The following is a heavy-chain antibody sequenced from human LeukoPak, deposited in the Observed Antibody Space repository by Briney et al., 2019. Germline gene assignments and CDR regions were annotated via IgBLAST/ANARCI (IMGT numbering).Heavy chain of an antibody. J-gene: IGHJ5*02. V-gene: IGHV4-39*07. CDR1: GGSISSSSYY. CDR2: IYYSGST. D-gene: IGHD6-6*01. Sequence: SETLSLTCTVSGGSISSSSYYWGWLRQPPGKGLEWIGSIYYSGSTYYNPSLKSRVTISVDTSKNQFSLKLSSVTAADTAVYYCARDLQVEYSSSSAWFDPWGQGTLVTVSS. CDR3: ARDLQVEYSSSSAWFDP.